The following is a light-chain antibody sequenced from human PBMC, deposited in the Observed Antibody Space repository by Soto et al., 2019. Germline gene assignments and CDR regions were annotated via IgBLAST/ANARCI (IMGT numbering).Light chain of an antibody. Sequence: EIVMTQSPATLSVSPGERATLSCRASQSVSSYLAWYQQKPGQAPRLLIYGASTRATGIPARFSGRGSGTEFTLIISSLQSEDFALYYCQQYHNWPLTFGGGTKVDIK. J-gene: IGKJ4*01. V-gene: IGKV3-15*01. CDR3: QQYHNWPLT. CDR2: GAS. CDR1: QSVSSY.